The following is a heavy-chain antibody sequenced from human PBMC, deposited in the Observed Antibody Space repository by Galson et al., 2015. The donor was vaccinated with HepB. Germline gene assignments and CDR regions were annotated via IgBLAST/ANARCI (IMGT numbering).Heavy chain of an antibody. V-gene: IGHV3-23*01. CDR3: ANSSPSEPILLWFGELAPFYI. Sequence: SLRXXXAAXXFTXXXYAMSWXXXXPGKGLEWVSAIXGSGGSTYYADSVXGRFTISRDNSKNTLYLQMNSLXAEDTAVYYCANSSPSEPILLWFGELAPFYIW. CDR1: XFTXXXYA. D-gene: IGHD3-10*01. J-gene: IGHJ3*02. CDR2: IXGSGGST.